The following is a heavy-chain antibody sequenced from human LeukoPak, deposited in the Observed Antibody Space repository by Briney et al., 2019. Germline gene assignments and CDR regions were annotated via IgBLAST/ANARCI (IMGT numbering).Heavy chain of an antibody. Sequence: GGSLRLSCAASGFTFSSYSMNWVRQAPGKGLEWVSYISSSSSTIYYADSVKGRFTISRDNSKNTLYLQMNSLRAEDTAVYYCAKGSASGYSSSWNFDYWGQGTLVTVSS. D-gene: IGHD6-13*01. CDR1: GFTFSSYS. V-gene: IGHV3-48*01. CDR2: ISSSSSTI. J-gene: IGHJ4*02. CDR3: AKGSASGYSSSWNFDY.